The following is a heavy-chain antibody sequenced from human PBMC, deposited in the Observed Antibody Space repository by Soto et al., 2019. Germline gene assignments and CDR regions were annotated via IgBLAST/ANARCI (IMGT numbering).Heavy chain of an antibody. CDR3: ARNSYGDYDLDY. CDR1: GGSISSGGYY. Sequence: SETLSLTCTVSGGSISSGGYYWSWIRQHPGKGLEWIGYIYYSGSTYYNPSLKSRVTISVDTSKNQFSLKLSSVTAADTAVYYCARNSYGDYDLDYWGQGTLVTVSS. CDR2: IYYSGST. D-gene: IGHD4-17*01. V-gene: IGHV4-31*03. J-gene: IGHJ4*02.